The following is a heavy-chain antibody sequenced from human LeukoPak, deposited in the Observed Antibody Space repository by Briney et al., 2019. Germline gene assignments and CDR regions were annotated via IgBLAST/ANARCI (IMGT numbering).Heavy chain of an antibody. CDR3: ARGVRERRSSSTSDAFDI. D-gene: IGHD2-2*01. CDR2: IYYSGST. Sequence: PSQTLSLTCTVSGGSISSGDYYWSWIRQPPGKGLEWIGYIYYSGSTYYIPSLKSRVTISVDTSKNQFSLKLSSVTAADTAVYYCARGVRERRSSSTSDAFDIWGQGTMVTVSS. CDR1: GGSISSGDYY. J-gene: IGHJ3*02. V-gene: IGHV4-30-4*08.